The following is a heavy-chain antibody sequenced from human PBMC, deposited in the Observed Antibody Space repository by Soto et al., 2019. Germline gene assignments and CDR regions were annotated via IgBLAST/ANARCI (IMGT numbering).Heavy chain of an antibody. Sequence: QVQLVESGGGVVQPGRSLRLSCAASGFTFSSYGMHWVRQAPGKGLEWVAVIWYDGSNKYYADSVKGRFTISRDNSKNTLYLQMNGLRAEDTAVYYCARGIIGFLEWLDWFDPWGQGTLVTVSS. CDR3: ARGIIGFLEWLDWFDP. J-gene: IGHJ5*02. CDR2: IWYDGSNK. CDR1: GFTFSSYG. D-gene: IGHD3-3*01. V-gene: IGHV3-33*01.